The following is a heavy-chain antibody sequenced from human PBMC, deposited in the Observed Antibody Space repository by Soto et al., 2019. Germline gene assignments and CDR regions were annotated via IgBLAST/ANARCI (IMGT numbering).Heavy chain of an antibody. CDR3: AREGPDAFRSSWHFDY. Sequence: QMQLVESGGGGVQPGGSLRLSCAASGFSFSNFPMHWFRQAPGKGLEWVAVMSFDGSTTYYADSVKGRFTVSRDNSQHTLYLRVNSLRDEDTAVYFCAREGPDAFRSSWHFDYWGQGTLVTVSS. CDR1: GFSFSNFP. D-gene: IGHD3-3*01. V-gene: IGHV3-30-3*01. J-gene: IGHJ4*02. CDR2: MSFDGSTT.